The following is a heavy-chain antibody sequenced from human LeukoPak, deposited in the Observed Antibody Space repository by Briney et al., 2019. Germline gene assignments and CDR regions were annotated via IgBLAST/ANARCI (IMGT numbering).Heavy chain of an antibody. CDR2: INPNSGGT. J-gene: IGHJ4*02. CDR3: ARVPEQWLVLSYFDY. Sequence: ASVKVSCKASGYTFTGYYMHWVRQAPGQGLEWMGWINPNSGGTNYAQKFQGRVTMTRDTSISTAYMELSRLRSDDTAVYYCARVPEQWLVLSYFDYWGQGTLVTVSS. CDR1: GYTFTGYY. D-gene: IGHD6-19*01. V-gene: IGHV1-2*02.